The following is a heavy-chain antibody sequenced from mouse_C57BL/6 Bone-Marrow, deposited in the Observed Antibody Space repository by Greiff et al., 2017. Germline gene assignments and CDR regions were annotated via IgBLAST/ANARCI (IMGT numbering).Heavy chain of an antibody. CDR3: ARDYGSSYWYFDV. V-gene: IGHV1-85*01. CDR2: IYPRDGST. D-gene: IGHD1-1*01. Sequence: QVQLKQSGPELVKPGASVKLSCKASGYTFTSYDINWVKQRPGQGLEWIGWIYPRDGSTKYNEKFKGKATLTVDTSSSTAYMELHSLTSEYSAVYFCARDYGSSYWYFDVWGTGTTVTVSA. CDR1: GYTFTSYD. J-gene: IGHJ1*03.